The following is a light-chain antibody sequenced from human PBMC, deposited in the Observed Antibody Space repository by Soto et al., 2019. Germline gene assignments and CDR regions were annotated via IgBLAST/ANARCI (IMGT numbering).Light chain of an antibody. CDR3: QQRHSYPPLT. J-gene: IGKJ4*01. CDR2: AAS. CDR1: QGISSS. V-gene: IGKV1-9*01. Sequence: IQLTQSPSSLYASVGDRDTITCRASQGISSSLAWYQQKPGKAPKLLIYAASTLQSGVPSRFSGSGSGTDFTLTISSLQPEDVATYYCQQRHSYPPLTFGGGTKVEIK.